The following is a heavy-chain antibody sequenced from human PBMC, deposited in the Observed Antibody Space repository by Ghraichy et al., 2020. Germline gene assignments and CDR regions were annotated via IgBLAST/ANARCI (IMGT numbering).Heavy chain of an antibody. Sequence: GGSLRLSCEASGFTFSRYAMSWVRQAPGKGLEWISGISGSGGTIYYADSVKCRFTISRDKSRNPVDLQMSSLGAEDTAMYYCAKAAGDQWFFDVWGRGTLVTVSS. D-gene: IGHD7-27*01. V-gene: IGHV3-23*01. CDR1: GFTFSRYA. CDR3: AKAAGDQWFFDV. CDR2: ISGSGGTI. J-gene: IGHJ2*01.